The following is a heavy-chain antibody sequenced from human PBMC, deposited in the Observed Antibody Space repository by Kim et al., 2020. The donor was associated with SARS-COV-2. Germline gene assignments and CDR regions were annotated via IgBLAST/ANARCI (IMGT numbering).Heavy chain of an antibody. J-gene: IGHJ4*02. CDR2: ISSSSSYI. Sequence: GGSLRFSCAASGFTFSSYSMNWVRQAPGKGLEWVSSISSSSSYIYYADSVKGRFTISRDNAKNSLYLQMNSLRAEDTAVYYCASDRGEDYYDSSGYDYWGQGTLVTVSS. CDR3: ASDRGEDYYDSSGYDY. V-gene: IGHV3-21*01. D-gene: IGHD3-22*01. CDR1: GFTFSSYS.